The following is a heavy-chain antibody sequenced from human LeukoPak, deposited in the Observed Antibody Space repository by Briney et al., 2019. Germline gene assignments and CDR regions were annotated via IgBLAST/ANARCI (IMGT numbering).Heavy chain of an antibody. CDR2: ISGSGGST. D-gene: IGHD6-6*01. V-gene: IGHV3-23*01. Sequence: PGGSLRLSCAASGFTFSSYAMSWVRQAPGKGLEWVSAISGSGGSTYYADSVKGRFTISRDNSKNTLYLQMNSLRAEDTAVYYCAKDGSSSSPYYYYYMDVWGKGTTVTVSS. CDR3: AKDGSSSSPYYYYYMDV. CDR1: GFTFSSYA. J-gene: IGHJ6*03.